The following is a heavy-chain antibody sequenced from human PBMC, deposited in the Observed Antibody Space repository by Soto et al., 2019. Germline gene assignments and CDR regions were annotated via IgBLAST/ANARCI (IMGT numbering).Heavy chain of an antibody. Sequence: HVELVQSGADVKKPGASVTISCKASGYTFTDYALHWVRQAPGQRLEWMGWMNAGVGNTFYSQKFQARITITRDTSASPAYMELNSLKSEDTAIYYCARDTGYTFGSLNYWGPGTLVTVSS. V-gene: IGHV1-3*01. CDR2: MNAGVGNT. J-gene: IGHJ4*02. CDR3: ARDTGYTFGSLNY. CDR1: GYTFTDYA. D-gene: IGHD5-18*01.